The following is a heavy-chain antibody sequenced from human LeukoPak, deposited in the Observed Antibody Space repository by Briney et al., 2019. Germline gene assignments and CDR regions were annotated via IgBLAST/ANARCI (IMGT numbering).Heavy chain of an antibody. J-gene: IGHJ4*02. Sequence: ASVKVSCKASGYTFTSYYMHWVRQAPGQGLEWMGIINPSGGSTSYAQTFQGRVTMTRDTSTSTVYMELSSLRSEDTAVYYCASSPKARFLEWLPPGYFDYWGQGTLVTVSS. V-gene: IGHV1-46*01. CDR1: GYTFTSYY. CDR3: ASSPKARFLEWLPPGYFDY. D-gene: IGHD3-3*01. CDR2: INPSGGST.